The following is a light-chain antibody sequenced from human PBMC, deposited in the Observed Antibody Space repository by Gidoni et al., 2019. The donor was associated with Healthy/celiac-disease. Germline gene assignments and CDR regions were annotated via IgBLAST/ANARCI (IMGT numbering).Light chain of an antibody. CDR2: LGS. CDR1: QSLLHSNGYNY. CDR3: MQALQTPLT. Sequence: SCRSSQSLLHSNGYNYLDWYLQKPGQSPQLLIYLGSNRASGVPDRFSGSGSGTDFTLKISRVEAEDVGVYYCMQALQTPLTFXGXTKVEIK. J-gene: IGKJ4*01. V-gene: IGKV2-28*01.